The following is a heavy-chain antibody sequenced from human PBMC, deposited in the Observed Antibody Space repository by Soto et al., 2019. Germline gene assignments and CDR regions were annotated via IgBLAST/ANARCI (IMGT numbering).Heavy chain of an antibody. CDR1: GYTFTSYG. D-gene: IGHD3-9*01. CDR2: ISAYNGNT. CDR3: ARGGYYDILTGYSNYYYYGMDV. Sequence: QVQLVQSGAEVKKPGASVKVSCKASGYTFTSYGISWVRQAPGQGLEWMGWISAYNGNTNYAQKLQGRVTMTTDTSTSTAYMELRSLRSDDTAVYYCARGGYYDILTGYSNYYYYGMDVWGQGTTVTVSS. J-gene: IGHJ6*02. V-gene: IGHV1-18*04.